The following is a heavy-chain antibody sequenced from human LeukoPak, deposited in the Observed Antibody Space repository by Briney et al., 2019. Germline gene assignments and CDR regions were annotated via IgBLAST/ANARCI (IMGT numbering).Heavy chain of an antibody. J-gene: IGHJ4*02. CDR2: IQPHGRER. V-gene: IGHV3-7*01. Sequence: GGSLRLSCAASGFTFSDYWMSWVRQAPGKGLEWVANIQPHGRERYFVDSVKDRFAISRDNAKNSLYLQMNSLRAEDTAVYYCAKVLSSTSRLTPFDFWGQGTLVTVSS. D-gene: IGHD6-13*01. CDR3: AKVLSSTSRLTPFDF. CDR1: GFTFSDYW.